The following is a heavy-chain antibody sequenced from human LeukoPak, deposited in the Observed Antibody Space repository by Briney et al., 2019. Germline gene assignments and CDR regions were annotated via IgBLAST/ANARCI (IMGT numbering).Heavy chain of an antibody. D-gene: IGHD2-2*01. CDR3: ARDRCCSSTSCRGAFDI. Sequence: GGSLRLSCAASGFTFGSYAMHWVRQAPGKGLEWVAVISYDGSNKYYADSVKGRFTISRDNSKNTLYLQVNSLRTEDTAVYYCARDRCCSSTSCRGAFDIWGQGTMVTVSS. CDR1: GFTFGSYA. V-gene: IGHV3-30-3*01. CDR2: ISYDGSNK. J-gene: IGHJ3*02.